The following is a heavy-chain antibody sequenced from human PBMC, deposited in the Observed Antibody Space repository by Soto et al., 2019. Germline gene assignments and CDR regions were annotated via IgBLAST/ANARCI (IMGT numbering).Heavy chain of an antibody. J-gene: IGHJ4*02. CDR1: GFTFSSYG. Sequence: QVQLVDSGGGVVQPGRSLRLSCAASGFTFSSYGMHWVRQAPGRGLEWVAFIWYDGSNKYHADSVKGRFIISRDKSKNTLYLQMNSLRAEDTAIYYCARSLSGVRSIDYWGQGTLVTVSS. D-gene: IGHD3-10*01. CDR2: IWYDGSNK. V-gene: IGHV3-33*01. CDR3: ARSLSGVRSIDY.